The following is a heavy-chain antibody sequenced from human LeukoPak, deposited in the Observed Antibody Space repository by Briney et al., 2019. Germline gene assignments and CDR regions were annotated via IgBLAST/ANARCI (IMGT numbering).Heavy chain of an antibody. V-gene: IGHV4-38-2*01. CDR3: ARVRDYYDSTYYYYYMDV. Sequence: PSETLSLTCAVSGYSVSSVYFWGWIRQPPGKGLEWIGSIYHGGSTYFNPSLKSRVTISLDTSKNQFSLKLSSVTAADTAVYYCARVRDYYDSTYYYYYMDVWGKGPRSPSP. J-gene: IGHJ6*03. CDR2: IYHGGST. D-gene: IGHD3-22*01. CDR1: GYSVSSVYF.